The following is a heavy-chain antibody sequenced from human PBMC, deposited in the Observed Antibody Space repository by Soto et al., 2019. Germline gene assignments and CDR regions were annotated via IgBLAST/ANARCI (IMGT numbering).Heavy chain of an antibody. Sequence: GGSLRLSCAASGFTFSSFRMHWVRQAPGKGLEWISYISSSSSAIYYADTVRGRFTGSRDNAKNSLYLQMNSLRVEDAAVYYCVRQNWDSYFSYFDSWGQGTLVTVSS. CDR3: VRQNWDSYFSYFDS. V-gene: IGHV3-48*01. J-gene: IGHJ4*02. CDR1: GFTFSSFR. D-gene: IGHD2-21*01. CDR2: ISSSSSAI.